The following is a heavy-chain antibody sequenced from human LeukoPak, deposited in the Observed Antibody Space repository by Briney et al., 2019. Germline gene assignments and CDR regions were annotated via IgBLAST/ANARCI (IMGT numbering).Heavy chain of an antibody. CDR2: IYCSGIT. CDR3: AREVGRGHTFGSNY. Sequence: PSETLSPTCTVSGGSVSINSYYWGWIRQPPGKGLEWIGNIYCSGITYYNPSLKSRVTISVDTSKNQFSLKLSSVTAADTAVYYCAREVGRGHTFGSNYWGQGTLVTVSS. CDR1: GGSVSINSYY. V-gene: IGHV4-39*02. D-gene: IGHD5-18*01. J-gene: IGHJ4*02.